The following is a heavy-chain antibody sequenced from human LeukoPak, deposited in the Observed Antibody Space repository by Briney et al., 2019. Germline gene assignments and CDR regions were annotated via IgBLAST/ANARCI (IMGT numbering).Heavy chain of an antibody. CDR2: IYHSGST. D-gene: IGHD1-26*01. CDR3: ATLDSGSYYPSFDY. J-gene: IGHJ4*01. V-gene: IGHV4-30-2*01. Sequence: SQTLSLTCTVSGGSISSGGYYWSWIRQPPGKGLEWIGYIYHSGSTYYNPSLKSRVTISVDTSKNQFSLKLSSVTAADTAVYYCATLDSGSYYPSFDYWGQGTLVTVSS. CDR1: GGSISSGGYY.